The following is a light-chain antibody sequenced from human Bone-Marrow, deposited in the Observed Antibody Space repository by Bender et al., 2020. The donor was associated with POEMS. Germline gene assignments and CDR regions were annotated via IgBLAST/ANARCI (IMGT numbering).Light chain of an antibody. CDR1: NIGSKS. CDR3: QVWDSSTDQYF. J-gene: IGLJ1*01. CDR2: DDS. Sequence: SYVLTQPPSVSVAPGQTASIACGGDNIGSKSVHWYQQKPGQAPVVVVYDDSDRPSGIPDRFSGTNSGNTATLTISRVEAGDEADYYCQVWDSSTDQYFFGPGAKVSVL. V-gene: IGLV3-21*02.